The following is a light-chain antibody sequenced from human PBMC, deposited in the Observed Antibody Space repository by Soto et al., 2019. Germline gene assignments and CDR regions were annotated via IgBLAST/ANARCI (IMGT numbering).Light chain of an antibody. J-gene: IGLJ2*01. Sequence: QSVLTQPASVSGSPGQSITISCTGTSSDVGGYNYVSWYQQHAGKAPKLMIYDVSNRPSGVSNRFSGSKSGNTASLTISGLQAEDEGDYYCSSYTGSSTVVFGGGTKVTVL. CDR2: DVS. CDR3: SSYTGSSTVV. V-gene: IGLV2-14*01. CDR1: SSDVGGYNY.